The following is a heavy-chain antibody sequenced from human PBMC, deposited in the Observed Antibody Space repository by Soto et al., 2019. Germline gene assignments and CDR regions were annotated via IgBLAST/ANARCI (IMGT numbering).Heavy chain of an antibody. J-gene: IGHJ6*02. Sequence: PSVTLSLRGTVAGGSISSGGYCWSWISQPPGKGLEWIGYIYYSGSTYYSPSLKSRVTISVDTSKNQFSLKLSSVTAADTAVYYCARAYSSSSGHGMDVWGQGTTVTVS. CDR1: GGSISSGGYC. D-gene: IGHD6-6*01. CDR2: IYYSGST. CDR3: ARAYSSSSGHGMDV. V-gene: IGHV4-30-4*01.